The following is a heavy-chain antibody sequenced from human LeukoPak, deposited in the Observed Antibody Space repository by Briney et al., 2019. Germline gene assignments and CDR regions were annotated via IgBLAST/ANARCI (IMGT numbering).Heavy chain of an antibody. CDR1: GFTFSSCE. D-gene: IGHD5-18*01. J-gene: IGHJ4*02. Sequence: LTGGSLRLSCAASGFTFSSCEMNWVRQAPGKGLEWVSYISGSGGTIYYADSVKGRFTISRDNARNSLYLQMNSLRAEDTAVYYCARDPGGYTYGYVFDYWGQGILVTVSS. V-gene: IGHV3-48*03. CDR2: ISGSGGTI. CDR3: ARDPGGYTYGYVFDY.